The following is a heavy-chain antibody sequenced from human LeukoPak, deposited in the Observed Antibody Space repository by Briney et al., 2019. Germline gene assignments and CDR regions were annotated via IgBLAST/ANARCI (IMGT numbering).Heavy chain of an antibody. CDR1: GFTFSSYA. CDR3: AKDRNIAVAGDSFDI. Sequence: PGGSLRLSCAASGFTFSSYAMSWVRQAPGKGLEWVSAISGSGVATYYADSVKGRFTISRDNSKKTLYLQMNSLSAEDTAVYYCAKDRNIAVAGDSFDIWGQGTMVTVSS. CDR2: ISGSGVAT. J-gene: IGHJ3*02. D-gene: IGHD6-19*01. V-gene: IGHV3-23*01.